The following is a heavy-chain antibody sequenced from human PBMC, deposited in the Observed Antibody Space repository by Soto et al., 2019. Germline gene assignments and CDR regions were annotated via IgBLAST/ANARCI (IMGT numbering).Heavy chain of an antibody. V-gene: IGHV1-46*01. D-gene: IGHD3-22*01. CDR1: GYTFTSYY. CDR3: ASNGYYDSSGYANWFDP. CDR2: INPSGGST. Sequence: QVQLVQSGAEVKKPGASVKVSCKASGYTFTSYYMHWVRQAPGQGLEWMGIINPSGGSTSYAQKFQGRVTMARDTSTSTVYMELSSLRSEDTAVYYCASNGYYDSSGYANWFDPWGQGTLVTVSS. J-gene: IGHJ5*02.